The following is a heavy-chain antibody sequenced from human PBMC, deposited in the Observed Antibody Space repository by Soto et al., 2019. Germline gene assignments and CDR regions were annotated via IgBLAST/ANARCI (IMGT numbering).Heavy chain of an antibody. CDR1: GFTFSSYG. D-gene: IGHD3-16*02. J-gene: IGHJ4*02. CDR3: EMDGVNMITFGGVIVIGSPAGYFDY. V-gene: IGHV3-33*01. CDR2: IWNDGSNK. Sequence: GGSLRLSCAASGFTFSSYGMHWVRQAPGKGLEWVAAIWNDGSNKYYADSVKGRFTISRDNSKNTLYLQMDSLRAEDTAVDYWEMDGVNMITFGGVIVIGSPAGYFDYWGQGTLVTVSS.